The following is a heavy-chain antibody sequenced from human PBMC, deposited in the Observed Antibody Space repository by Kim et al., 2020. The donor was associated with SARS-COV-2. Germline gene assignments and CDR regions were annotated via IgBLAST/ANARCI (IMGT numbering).Heavy chain of an antibody. CDR2: IYYSGST. V-gene: IGHV4-39*01. Sequence: SETLSLTCTVSGGSIISSSYYWGWIRQPPGKGLEWIGSIYYSGSTYYNPSLKSRVTISVDTSKNQFSLKLSSVTAADTAVYYCARLNDSSGYYTVHWYFDLWGRGTLVTVSS. D-gene: IGHD3-22*01. CDR1: GGSIISSSYY. J-gene: IGHJ2*01. CDR3: ARLNDSSGYYTVHWYFDL.